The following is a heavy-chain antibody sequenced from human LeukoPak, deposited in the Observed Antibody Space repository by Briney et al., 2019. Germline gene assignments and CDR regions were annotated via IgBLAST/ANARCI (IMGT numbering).Heavy chain of an antibody. CDR2: TYYRSKWYS. CDR3: ARRFYYDGHHDS. J-gene: IGHJ4*02. V-gene: IGHV6-1*01. CDR1: GDSVSSNNAA. D-gene: IGHD3-22*01. Sequence: SQTLSLTCAISGDSVSSNNAAWNWIRQSPSRGLEWLGRTYYRSKWYSDSAVSVKSRISINPDTSKNQVSLHLDSVTPDDTAVYYCARRFYYDGHHDSWGQGTLVTVSS.